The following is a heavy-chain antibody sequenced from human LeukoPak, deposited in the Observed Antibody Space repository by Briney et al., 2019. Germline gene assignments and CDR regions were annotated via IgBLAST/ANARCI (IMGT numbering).Heavy chain of an antibody. J-gene: IGHJ4*02. CDR1: GFTFSSYG. D-gene: IGHD3-22*01. CDR2: ISYDGSNK. CDR3: AKSPITMIVVVIFDY. Sequence: GRSLRLSCAASGFTFSSYGMHWVRQAPGKGPEWVAVISYDGSNKYYADSVKGRFTISRDNSKNTMYLQMNSLRAEDTDVYYCAKSPITMIVVVIFDYWGQGTLVTVSS. V-gene: IGHV3-30*18.